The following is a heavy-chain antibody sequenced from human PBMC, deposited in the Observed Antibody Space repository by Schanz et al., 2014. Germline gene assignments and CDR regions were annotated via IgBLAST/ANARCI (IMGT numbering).Heavy chain of an antibody. V-gene: IGHV3-7*01. Sequence: GQLVESGGGVVQPGRSLRLSCAASGFTFSTYWMSWVRQAPGKGLEWVANIKQDESERSYVDSVKGRFTISRDNAKNSLYLQLNSLTAEDTAVYHCARDSRYCTGVDCKGDAFDLWGQGTLVTVSS. D-gene: IGHD2-8*02. CDR3: ARDSRYCTGVDCKGDAFDL. CDR2: IKQDESER. CDR1: GFTFSTYW. J-gene: IGHJ3*01.